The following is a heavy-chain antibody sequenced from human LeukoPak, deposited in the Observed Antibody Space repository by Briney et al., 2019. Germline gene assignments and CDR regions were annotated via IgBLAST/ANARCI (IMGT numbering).Heavy chain of an antibody. CDR2: IFDNGSP. V-gene: IGHV4-59*12. J-gene: IGHJ4*02. D-gene: IGHD1-26*01. Sequence: PSETLSLTCTVSGGSISGYYWSWIRQPPGKGLEWIGYIFDNGSPDYNPSLKSRVAISVDTSKNQFSLKLSSVTAADTAVYYCARSSGDYSHRRFDYWGQGTVVTVSS. CDR3: ARSSGDYSHRRFDY. CDR1: GGSISGYY.